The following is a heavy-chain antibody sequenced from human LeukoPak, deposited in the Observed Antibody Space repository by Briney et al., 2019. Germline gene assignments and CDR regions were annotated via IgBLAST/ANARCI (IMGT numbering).Heavy chain of an antibody. D-gene: IGHD5-18*01. CDR2: ISWNGGSI. CDR1: GFAFDDYA. CDR3: AREAVRGDTATLKGAMGY. V-gene: IGHV3-9*01. Sequence: GGSLRLSCAASGFAFDDYAMHWVRQAPGKGLEWVSGISWNGGSIGYADSVKGRFTISRDNAKNSLYLQMNSLKAEDTAVYYCAREAVRGDTATLKGAMGYWGQGTLVTVSS. J-gene: IGHJ4*02.